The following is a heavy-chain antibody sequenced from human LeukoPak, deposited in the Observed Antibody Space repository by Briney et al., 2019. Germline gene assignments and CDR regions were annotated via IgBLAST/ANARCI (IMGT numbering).Heavy chain of an antibody. V-gene: IGHV4-4*09. D-gene: IGHD2-2*01. Sequence: GSTKYNPSLKSRVTISLDTPKKQFSLGLSSVTAADTAVYYCARTRYCSGTSCYFDYWGQGTLVTVSS. J-gene: IGHJ4*02. CDR2: GST. CDR3: ARTRYCSGTSCYFDY.